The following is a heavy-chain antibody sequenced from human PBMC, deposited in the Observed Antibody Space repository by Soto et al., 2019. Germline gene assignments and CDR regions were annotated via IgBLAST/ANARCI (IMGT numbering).Heavy chain of an antibody. CDR2: INHSGST. V-gene: IGHV4-34*01. J-gene: IGHJ6*02. D-gene: IGHD4-17*01. CDR1: GGSFSGYY. Sequence: PPETLSLTCAVYGGSFSGYYWSWIRQPPGKGLEWIGEINHSGSTNYNPSLKSRVTISVDTSKNQFSLKLSSVTAADTAVYYCARVKTVTTYYYYYGMDVWGQGTTVTV. CDR3: ARVKTVTTYYYYYGMDV.